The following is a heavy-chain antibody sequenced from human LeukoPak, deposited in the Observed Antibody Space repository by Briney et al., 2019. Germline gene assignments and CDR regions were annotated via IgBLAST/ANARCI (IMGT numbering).Heavy chain of an antibody. CDR2: IYYSGST. D-gene: IGHD3-22*01. CDR3: ARVYYYDSSGYPAAFDY. CDR1: GGSISSGGYY. Sequence: SETLSLTCTVSGGSISSGGYYWSWIRQHPGKGLEWIGYIYYSGSTYYNPSLKSRVTISVDTSKNRFSLKLSSVTAADTAVYYCARVYYYDSSGYPAAFDYWGQGTLVTVSS. J-gene: IGHJ4*02. V-gene: IGHV4-31*03.